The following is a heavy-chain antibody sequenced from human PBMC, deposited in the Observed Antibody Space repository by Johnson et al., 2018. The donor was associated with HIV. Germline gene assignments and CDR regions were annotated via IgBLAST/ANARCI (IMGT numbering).Heavy chain of an antibody. Sequence: QVQLVESGGGVAQPGRSLGLSCAASGFTFSTYGMHWVRQAPGKGLEWVAVISYDGNNKYYADSVKGRFTISRDNSKNSLYLQMNSLRAEDTAVYYCARDAVAAANAFDIWGQGTMVTVSS. CDR3: ARDAVAAANAFDI. J-gene: IGHJ3*02. CDR1: GFTFSTYG. CDR2: ISYDGNNK. V-gene: IGHV3-30*03. D-gene: IGHD6-19*01.